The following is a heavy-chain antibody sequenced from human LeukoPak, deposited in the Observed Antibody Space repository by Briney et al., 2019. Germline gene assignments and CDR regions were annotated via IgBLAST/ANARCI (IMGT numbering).Heavy chain of an antibody. CDR3: ARGEWIQLWLLYY. Sequence: SETLSLTCTVSGGSISSSSYYWGWIRQPPGKGLEWIGEINHSGSTNYNPSLKSRVTISVDTSKNQFSLKLSSVTAADTAVYYCARGEWIQLWLLYYWGQGTLVTVSS. CDR2: INHSGST. J-gene: IGHJ4*02. V-gene: IGHV4-39*07. D-gene: IGHD5-18*01. CDR1: GGSISSSSYY.